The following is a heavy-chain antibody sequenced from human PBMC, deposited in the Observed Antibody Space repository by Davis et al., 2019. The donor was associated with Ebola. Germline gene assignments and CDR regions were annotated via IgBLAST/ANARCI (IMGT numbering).Heavy chain of an antibody. V-gene: IGHV1-58*01. J-gene: IGHJ3*02. CDR1: GFTFTSSA. D-gene: IGHD2-15*01. CDR2: IVVGSGNT. CDR3: AAGGVGGGFDI. Sequence: SVKVSCKASGFTFTSSAVQWVRQARGQRLEWIGWIVVGSGNTNYAQKFQDRVTMTEDTSTDTAYMELSSLRSEDTAVYYCAAGGVGGGFDIWGQGTMVTVSS.